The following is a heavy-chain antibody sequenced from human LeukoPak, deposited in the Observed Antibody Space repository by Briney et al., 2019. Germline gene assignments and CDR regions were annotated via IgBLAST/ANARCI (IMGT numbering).Heavy chain of an antibody. Sequence: GGSLRLSCAASGFTVSNNYMGWVRQAPGKGLEWLSSINNSGDDKYHADSVQGRFTISRDNAKNSLYLQMNSLRAEDTAVYYCARELDRIQDLDSWGQGTQVTVSS. J-gene: IGHJ4*02. CDR1: GFTVSNNY. V-gene: IGHV3-21*01. CDR2: INNSGDDK. CDR3: ARELDRIQDLDS. D-gene: IGHD1-1*01.